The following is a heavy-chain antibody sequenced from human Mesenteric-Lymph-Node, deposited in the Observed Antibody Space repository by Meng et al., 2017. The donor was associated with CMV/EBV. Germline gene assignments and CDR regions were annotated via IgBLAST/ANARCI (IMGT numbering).Heavy chain of an antibody. CDR2: ISYDGGNK. D-gene: IGHD6-13*01. J-gene: IGHJ4*02. V-gene: IGHV3-30*19. Sequence: GESLKISCVASGFTFSDYGMQWVRQAPGKGLEWVALISYDGGNKYYADSVKGRFTISRDDSKNTVYLQMNSLTPEDTAVYYCARDKQQQLVLDFWGQGTLVTVSS. CDR3: ARDKQQQLVLDF. CDR1: GFTFSDYG.